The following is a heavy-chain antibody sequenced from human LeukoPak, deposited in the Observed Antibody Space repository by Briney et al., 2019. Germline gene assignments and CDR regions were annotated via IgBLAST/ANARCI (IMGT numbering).Heavy chain of an antibody. CDR2: IYYSGST. D-gene: IGHD5-24*01. V-gene: IGHV4-39*01. CDR1: DGSISSSSYY. Sequence: IPSETLSLTCTVSDGSISSSSYYWGWIRQPPGKGLEWIGSIYYSGSTYYNPSLKSRVTISVDTSKNQFSLKLSSVAAADTAVYYSARRSRHGYNQYTWCDPWGQGTLVTVSS. CDR3: ARRSRHGYNQYTWCDP. J-gene: IGHJ5*02.